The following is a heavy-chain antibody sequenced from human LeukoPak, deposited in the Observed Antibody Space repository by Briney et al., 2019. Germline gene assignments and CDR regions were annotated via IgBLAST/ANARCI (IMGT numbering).Heavy chain of an antibody. CDR1: GGSISSSSYY. J-gene: IGHJ6*03. Sequence: SETLSLTCTVSGGSISSSSYYWGWIRQPPGKGPEWIGSIYYSGSTYYNPSLKSRVTISVDTSKNQFSLKLSSVTAADTAVYYCARASPSGYCSGGSCHSPYYYYYYMDVWGKGTTVTVSS. CDR2: IYYSGST. CDR3: ARASPSGYCSGGSCHSPYYYYYYMDV. V-gene: IGHV4-39*01. D-gene: IGHD2-15*01.